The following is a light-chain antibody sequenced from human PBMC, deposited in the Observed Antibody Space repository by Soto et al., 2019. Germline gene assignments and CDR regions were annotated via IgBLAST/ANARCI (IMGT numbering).Light chain of an antibody. J-gene: IGKJ3*01. V-gene: IGKV1-33*01. CDR2: DAS. CDR1: QDISNY. Sequence: DIQMTQSPSSLSASVGDRVTITCQATQDISNYLSWYQQKPGKAPKLLIYDASNLKTGVPSRFSGSGSGTDFTFTIRSLQPEDIATYFCQQYDNLPFTFGPGTKVDIK. CDR3: QQYDNLPFT.